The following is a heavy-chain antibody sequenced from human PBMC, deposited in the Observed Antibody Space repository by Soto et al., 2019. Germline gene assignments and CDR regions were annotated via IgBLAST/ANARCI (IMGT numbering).Heavy chain of an antibody. D-gene: IGHD6-19*01. J-gene: IGHJ4*02. Sequence: QVQLVQSGAEVKKPGASVKVSCKASGYTFPNYGISWVRQAPGQGFEWMGWISPYKGNTNYAQKLQGRVTMTTDTSTSTAYMELRSLRSDDTAVYYCARPYSSGWKYYFDYWGQGTLVTVSS. CDR2: ISPYKGNT. CDR3: ARPYSSGWKYYFDY. CDR1: GYTFPNYG. V-gene: IGHV1-18*01.